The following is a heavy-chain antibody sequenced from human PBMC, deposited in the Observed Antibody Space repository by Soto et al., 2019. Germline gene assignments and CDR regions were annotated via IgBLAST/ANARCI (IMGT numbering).Heavy chain of an antibody. V-gene: IGHV4-34*01. J-gene: IGHJ5*02. CDR3: ARGADIVVVPAAMDGSLTTRWFDP. CDR2: INHSGST. CDR1: GGSFSGYY. Sequence: QVQLQQWGAGLLKPSETLSLTCAVYGGSFSGYYWSWIRQPPGKGLEWIGEINHSGSTNYNASLKRRVTISVDTSKNQFSLKLSSVTAADTAVYYCARGADIVVVPAAMDGSLTTRWFDPWGQGTLVTVSS. D-gene: IGHD2-2*01.